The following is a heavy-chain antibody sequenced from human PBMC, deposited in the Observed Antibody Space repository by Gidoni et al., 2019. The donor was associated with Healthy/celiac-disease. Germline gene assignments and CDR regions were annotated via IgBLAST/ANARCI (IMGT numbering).Heavy chain of an antibody. D-gene: IGHD3-16*01. V-gene: IGHV3-11*01. CDR2: ISSSGSTI. J-gene: IGHJ4*02. CDR3: ARDRGDFDY. Sequence: GLSWVSYISSSGSTIYYADSVKGRFTISRDNAKNSLYLQMNSLRAEDTAVYYCARDRGDFDYWGQGPLVTVSS.